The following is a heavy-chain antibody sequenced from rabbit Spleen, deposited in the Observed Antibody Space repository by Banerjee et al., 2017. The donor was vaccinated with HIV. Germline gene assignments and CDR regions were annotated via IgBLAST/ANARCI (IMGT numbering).Heavy chain of an antibody. Sequence: QSLEESGGGLVKPGASLTLTCKASGFSFNSGYDMCWVRQAPGKGLEWIACIYSGSSGDTYYASWAKGRITISKTSSTTVTLQMTSLTAADTATYFCARDTSTSFSSYGMDLWGPGTLVTVS. J-gene: IGHJ6*01. V-gene: IGHV1S40*01. CDR3: ARDTSTSFSSYGMDL. D-gene: IGHD1-1*01. CDR1: GFSFNSGYD. CDR2: IYSGSSGDT.